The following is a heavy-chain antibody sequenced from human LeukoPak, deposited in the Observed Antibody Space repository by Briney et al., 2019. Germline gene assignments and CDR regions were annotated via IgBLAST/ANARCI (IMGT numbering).Heavy chain of an antibody. CDR1: GFTFDDYG. V-gene: IGHV3-33*08. Sequence: GGSLRLSCAASGFTFDDYGMSWVRQAPGKGLEWVAVIWYDGSNKYYADSVKGRFTISRDNSKNTLYLQMNSLRAEDTAVYYCARGRVAGSDAFDIWGQGTMVTVSS. CDR3: ARGRVAGSDAFDI. D-gene: IGHD6-19*01. J-gene: IGHJ3*02. CDR2: IWYDGSNK.